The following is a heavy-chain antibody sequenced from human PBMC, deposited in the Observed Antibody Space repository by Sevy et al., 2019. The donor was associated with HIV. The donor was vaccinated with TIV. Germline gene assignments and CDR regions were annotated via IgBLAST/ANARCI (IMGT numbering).Heavy chain of an antibody. J-gene: IGHJ3*02. V-gene: IGHV3-15*01. CDR2: IKSKTDGGTT. CDR1: GFIFSSYE. CDR3: TTDTGISDYDFWSGRDDTFDN. Sequence: GGSLRLSCAASGFIFSSYEMSWVRQAPGKGLEWVGRIKSKTDGGTTDYAAPVKGRFTISTDESKNTLYLQMNSLKTEDTAVYYCTTDTGISDYDFWSGRDDTFDNWGQGTMVTVSS. D-gene: IGHD3-3*01.